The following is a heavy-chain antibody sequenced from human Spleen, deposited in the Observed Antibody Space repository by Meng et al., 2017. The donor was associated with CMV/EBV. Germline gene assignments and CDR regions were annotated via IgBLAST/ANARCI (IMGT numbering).Heavy chain of an antibody. CDR1: GYTFTSYD. J-gene: IGHJ6*02. D-gene: IGHD4-11*01. Sequence: ASVKVSCKASGYTFTSYDINWVRQATGQGLEWMGWMNPNSGNTGYAQKFQGRVTMTRNTSISTAYMELSSLRSEDTAVYYCARGVHYSNYRYYYYGMDVWGQGTTVTVSS. V-gene: IGHV1-8*01. CDR3: ARGVHYSNYRYYYYGMDV. CDR2: MNPNSGNT.